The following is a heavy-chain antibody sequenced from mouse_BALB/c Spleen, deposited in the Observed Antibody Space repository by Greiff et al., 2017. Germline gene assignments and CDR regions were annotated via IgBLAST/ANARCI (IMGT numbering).Heavy chain of an antibody. CDR1: GYAFTNYW. CDR3: ARTGLYYYAMDY. V-gene: IGHV1-63*01. D-gene: IGHD3-1*01. J-gene: IGHJ4*01. Sequence: VQGVESGAELVRPGTSVKISCKASGYAFTNYWLGWVKQRPGHGLEWIGDIYPGSGNTYYNEKFKGKATLTADKSSSTAYMQLSSLTSEDSAVYFCARTGLYYYAMDYWGQGTSVTVSS. CDR2: IYPGSGNT.